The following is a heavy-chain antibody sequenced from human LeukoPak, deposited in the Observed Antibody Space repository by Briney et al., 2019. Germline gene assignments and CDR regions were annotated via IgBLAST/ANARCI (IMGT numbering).Heavy chain of an antibody. J-gene: IGHJ6*03. D-gene: IGHD4-11*01. Sequence: SGGSLRLSCAASGFTFSSYGMHWVRQAPGKGLEWVTFIRYDESNKYYADSVKGRFTISRDNSKNTLYLQMNSLRTEDTAVYYCARLRYSNPNYYMDVWGTGITVTVS. V-gene: IGHV3-30*02. CDR3: ARLRYSNPNYYMDV. CDR1: GFTFSSYG. CDR2: IRYDESNK.